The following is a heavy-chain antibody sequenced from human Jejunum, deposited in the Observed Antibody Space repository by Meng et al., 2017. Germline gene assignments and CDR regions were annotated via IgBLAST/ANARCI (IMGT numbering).Heavy chain of an antibody. CDR1: GGSITTDW. CDR3: ARGATGTRPFDY. CDR2: IWHSGAS. Sequence: VPWEEAGPGLVEASGTLVLTCAASGGSITTDWWNWVRQPPGKGLEWIGEIWHSGASNYNPSLRSRVTISVDKSKNQLSLELASLTAADTAVYYCARGATGTRPFDYWGQGTLVTVSS. V-gene: IGHV4-4*02. D-gene: IGHD5-12*01. J-gene: IGHJ4*02.